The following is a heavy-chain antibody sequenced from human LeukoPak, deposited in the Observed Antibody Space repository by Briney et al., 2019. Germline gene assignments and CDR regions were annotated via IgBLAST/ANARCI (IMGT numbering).Heavy chain of an antibody. V-gene: IGHV4-31*03. CDR3: TVTTSWHNFDY. CDR2: IYYSGST. CDR1: GGSISGSSNY. D-gene: IGHD4-17*01. Sequence: SETLYLTCTSSGGSISGSSNYWGWIRQPPGKGLEWIGYIYYSGSTYYNPSLKSRVTISVDTSKNQFSLKLSSVTAADTAVYYCTVTTSWHNFDYWGQGTLVTVSS. J-gene: IGHJ4*02.